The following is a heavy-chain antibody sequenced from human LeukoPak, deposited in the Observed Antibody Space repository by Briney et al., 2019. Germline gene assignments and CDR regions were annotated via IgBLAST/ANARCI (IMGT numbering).Heavy chain of an antibody. Sequence: GGSLRLSCTASGCPFMEYSMNWVRQVPGKGLEWISYIGIDSGNTKYADSVRGRLTISADKAKNSLYLQMNSLRAADTAVYYCARDHNYAFDNWGQGTLVSVAS. V-gene: IGHV3-48*01. J-gene: IGHJ4*02. CDR2: IGIDSGNT. D-gene: IGHD1-1*01. CDR3: ARDHNYAFDN. CDR1: GCPFMEYS.